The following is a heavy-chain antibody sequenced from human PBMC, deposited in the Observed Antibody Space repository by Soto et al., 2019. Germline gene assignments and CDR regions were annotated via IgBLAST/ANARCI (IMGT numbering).Heavy chain of an antibody. D-gene: IGHD2-2*01. CDR2: IYYSGST. Sequence: SETLSLTCTVSGGSISSSSYYWGWIRQPPGKGLEWIGSIYYSGSTYYNPSLKSRVTISVDTSKNQFSLKLSSVTAADTAVYYCARGIVVVPAAKTGWFDPWGQGTLVTVSS. CDR1: GGSISSSSYY. V-gene: IGHV4-39*01. CDR3: ARGIVVVPAAKTGWFDP. J-gene: IGHJ5*02.